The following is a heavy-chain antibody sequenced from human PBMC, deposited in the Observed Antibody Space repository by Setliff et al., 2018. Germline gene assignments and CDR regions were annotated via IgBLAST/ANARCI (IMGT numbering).Heavy chain of an antibody. V-gene: IGHV7-4-1*02. J-gene: IGHJ3*02. CDR3: ARDRRCSSTSCWTGDAFDI. CDR2: INTNTGNP. CDR1: GYTFTSYA. D-gene: IGHD2-2*01. Sequence: ASVKVSCKASGYTFTSYAMNWVRQAPGQGLEWMGWINTNTGNPTYAQGFTGRFVFSLDTSVSTAYLQISSLKAEDTAVYYCARDRRCSSTSCWTGDAFDIWGQGTMVTVSS.